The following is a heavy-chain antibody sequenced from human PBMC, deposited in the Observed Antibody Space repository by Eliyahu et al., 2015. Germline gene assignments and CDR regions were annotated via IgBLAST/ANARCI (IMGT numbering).Heavy chain of an antibody. V-gene: IGHV4-39*01. CDR1: GGSIGSSSYY. D-gene: IGHD2-2*01. CDR2: IHFTGGT. J-gene: IGHJ4*02. Sequence: QLQLQESGPGLVKPSENLSLTCTVSGGSIGSSSYYWGWIRQPPGKGLEWIWDIHFTGGTHHQPSLKSRVTISADTSKNQFSLKLRSVNAADTAVYYCVRLSRGFDYWGQGTLVTVSS. CDR3: VRLSRGFDY.